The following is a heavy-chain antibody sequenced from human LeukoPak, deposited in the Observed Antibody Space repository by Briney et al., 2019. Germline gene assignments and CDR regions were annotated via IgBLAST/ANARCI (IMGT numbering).Heavy chain of an antibody. J-gene: IGHJ4*02. Sequence: PGGSLRLSCAASGFTFSSYSMNWVRQAPGKGLEWVSSISSSSSYIYYADSVKGRFTISRDNAKNSLYLQMNSLRAEDTAVYYCARDCWDYGSGSYCGIDYWGQRTLVTVSS. CDR2: ISSSSSYI. CDR1: GFTFSSYS. V-gene: IGHV3-21*01. D-gene: IGHD3-10*01. CDR3: ARDCWDYGSGSYCGIDY.